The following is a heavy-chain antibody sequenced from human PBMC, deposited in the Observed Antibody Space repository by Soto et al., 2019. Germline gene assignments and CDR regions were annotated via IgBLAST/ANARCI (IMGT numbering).Heavy chain of an antibody. CDR1: GSSVSSGSYY. CDR2: IYYSGST. V-gene: IGHV4-61*01. D-gene: IGHD4-17*01. J-gene: IGHJ4*02. Sequence: SETLSLTCTVSGSSVSSGSYYWSWIRQPPGKGLEWIGYIYYSGSTNYNPSLKSRVTISVDTSKNQFSLKLSSVTAADTAVYYCARATTVVSADYWGQGTLVTVSS. CDR3: ARATTVVSADY.